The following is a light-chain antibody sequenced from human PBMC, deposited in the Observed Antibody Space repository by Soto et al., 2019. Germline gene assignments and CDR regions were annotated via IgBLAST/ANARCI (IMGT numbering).Light chain of an antibody. J-gene: IGKJ1*01. CDR1: QSVGSN. V-gene: IGKV3-15*01. Sequence: EIVMTQSPATLSVSPGERATLSCRASQSVGSNLAWYQQKPGQAPRLLIYGTSTRATGIPARFSGSGSGTAFTRTVSSLQSEDFAIHFCQQYNNWPPDRTFGQGTKVEIK. CDR3: QQYNNWPPDRT. CDR2: GTS.